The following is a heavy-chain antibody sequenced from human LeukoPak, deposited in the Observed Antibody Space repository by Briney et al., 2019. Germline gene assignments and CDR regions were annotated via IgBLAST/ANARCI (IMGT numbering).Heavy chain of an antibody. D-gene: IGHD5-24*01. V-gene: IGHV4-59*08. Sequence: SETLSLTCTVSGGCISSYYWSWIRQPPGKGLEWIGYIYYGGSTNYNPSLKSRVTISVDTSKNQFSLKLSSVTAADTAVYYCARWLQDPFDIWGQGTMVTVSS. CDR2: IYYGGST. CDR1: GGCISSYY. CDR3: ARWLQDPFDI. J-gene: IGHJ3*02.